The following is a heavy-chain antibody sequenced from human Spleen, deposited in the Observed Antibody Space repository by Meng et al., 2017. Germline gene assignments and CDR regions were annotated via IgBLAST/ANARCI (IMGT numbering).Heavy chain of an antibody. Sequence: VQLRQWVDGFLNPSGPLPLTCAVYGASFSGHYWSWIRQPPGKGLEWIGEINHWGSTNYNPSLKSRVTISVDTSKNQFSLKLSSVTAADTAVYYCAGRVATIPTDEYYFDYWGQGTLVTVSS. V-gene: IGHV4-34*01. CDR3: AGRVATIPTDEYYFDY. J-gene: IGHJ4*02. D-gene: IGHD5-12*01. CDR1: GASFSGHY. CDR2: INHWGST.